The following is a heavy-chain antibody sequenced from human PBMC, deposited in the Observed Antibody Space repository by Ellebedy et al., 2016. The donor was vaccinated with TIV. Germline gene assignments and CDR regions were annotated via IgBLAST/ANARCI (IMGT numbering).Heavy chain of an antibody. J-gene: IGHJ5*02. Sequence: SETLSLTCTVSGGSISSSSYYWSWIRQPPGKGLEWIGEINHSGSTNYNPSLKSRVTISVDTSKNQFSLKLSSVTAADTAVYYCARDRGAGRSHWFDPWGQGTLVTVSS. CDR1: GGSISSSSYY. CDR2: INHSGST. CDR3: ARDRGAGRSHWFDP. V-gene: IGHV4-39*07. D-gene: IGHD6-19*01.